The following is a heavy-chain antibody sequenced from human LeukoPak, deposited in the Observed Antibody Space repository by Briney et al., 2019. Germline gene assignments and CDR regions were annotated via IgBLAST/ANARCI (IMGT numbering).Heavy chain of an antibody. J-gene: IGHJ3*02. D-gene: IGHD3-22*01. Sequence: SQTLSLTCTVSGGSISSGDYYWSWIRQPPGKGLEWIGYIYYSGSTYYNPSLKSRVTISVDTSKNQFSLKLSSVTAADTAVYYCARDSSYYDSRGPDAFDIGGKGTMVTVS. CDR1: GGSISSGDYY. CDR2: IYYSGST. V-gene: IGHV4-30-4*01. CDR3: ARDSSYYDSRGPDAFDI.